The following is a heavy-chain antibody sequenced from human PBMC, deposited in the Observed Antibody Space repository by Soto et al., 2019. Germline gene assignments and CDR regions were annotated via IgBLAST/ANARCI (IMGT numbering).Heavy chain of an antibody. J-gene: IGHJ4*02. Sequence: VVSLRLSSTASGFTFSSYPMNWVRQAPGPGLEWFAFITSGSDYIYYADSVKGRFTISRDDANNSLFLQMSRLRAEDTAVYYCTREHVVTIFRRGQRGSFDNWSQGTLVTVSS. CDR2: ITSGSDYI. V-gene: IGHV3-21*01. CDR3: TREHVVTIFRRGQRGSFDN. D-gene: IGHD3-9*01. CDR1: GFTFSSYP.